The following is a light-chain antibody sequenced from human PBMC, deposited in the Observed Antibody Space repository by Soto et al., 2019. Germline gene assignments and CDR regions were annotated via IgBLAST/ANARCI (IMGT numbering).Light chain of an antibody. Sequence: DIQMTQSPSSLSASVGARVSITCQASQDIRTSLSWFQHKPGRAPKLLIYGASYLETGVPSRFRVSGSRTDFTITITSLQPEDIATYYCQLYNNLPHFTFGPGTIVDIK. J-gene: IGKJ3*01. CDR1: QDIRTS. V-gene: IGKV1-33*01. CDR3: QLYNNLPHFT. CDR2: GAS.